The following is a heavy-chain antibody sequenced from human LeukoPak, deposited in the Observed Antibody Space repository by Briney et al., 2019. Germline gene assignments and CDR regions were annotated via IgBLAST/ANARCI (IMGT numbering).Heavy chain of an antibody. CDR3: AGPSGESIYAFDI. CDR1: GFTFSSYW. CDR2: IKQDGSEK. J-gene: IGHJ3*02. Sequence: PGGSLRLSCAASGFTFSSYWMSWVRQAPGKGLEWVANIKQDGSEKYYVDSVKGRFTISRDNTKNSLYLLMNSLRDEDTAVYYCAGPSGESIYAFDIWGQGTMVTVSS. D-gene: IGHD3-10*01. V-gene: IGHV3-7*03.